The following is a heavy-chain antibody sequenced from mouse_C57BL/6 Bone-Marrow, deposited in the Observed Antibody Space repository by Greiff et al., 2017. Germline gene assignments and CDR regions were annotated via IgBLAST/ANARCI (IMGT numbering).Heavy chain of an antibody. CDR1: GFTFSSYG. Sequence: EVMLVESGGDLVKPGGSLKLSCAASGFTFSSYGMSWVRQTPDKRLEWVATISSGGSYTYYPDSVKGRFTISRDNAKNTLYRQMSSLKSEDTAMYYGARHSGLRRDYYAMDYWGQGTSVTVSS. CDR3: ARHSGLRRDYYAMDY. CDR2: ISSGGSYT. V-gene: IGHV5-6*01. J-gene: IGHJ4*01. D-gene: IGHD2-2*01.